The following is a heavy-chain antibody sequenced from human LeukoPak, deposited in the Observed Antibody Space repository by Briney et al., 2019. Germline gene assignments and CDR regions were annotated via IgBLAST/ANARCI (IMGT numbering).Heavy chain of an antibody. V-gene: IGHV1-2*02. CDR3: AKRSSSSWTEYFQH. D-gene: IGHD6-13*01. CDR1: GYTFTDYY. CDR2: INPKNGDT. J-gene: IGHJ1*01. Sequence: ASVKVSCKASGYTFTDYYIHWVRQAPGQGLEWMGWINPKNGDTNYAQKLRGRVAMTRDTSISTAYMELSRVRSDDTAVFYCAKRSSSSWTEYFQHWGQGTLVTVSS.